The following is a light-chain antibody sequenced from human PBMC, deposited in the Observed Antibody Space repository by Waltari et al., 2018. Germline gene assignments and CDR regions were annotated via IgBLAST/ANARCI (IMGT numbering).Light chain of an antibody. Sequence: DIVMTQSPDSLAVSLGERATINCKSSQSVLYSSNNKNYLAWYQQKPGQPPKLLIYWASTRESGVPDRFSGSGSGTDFTLTISSLQAEDVAVYYCQQYLSPPYTFGQGTKLEV. CDR2: WAS. CDR1: QSVLYSSNNKNY. J-gene: IGKJ2*01. CDR3: QQYLSPPYT. V-gene: IGKV4-1*01.